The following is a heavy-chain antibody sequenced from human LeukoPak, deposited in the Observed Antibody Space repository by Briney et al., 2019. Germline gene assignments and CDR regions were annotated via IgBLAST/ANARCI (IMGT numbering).Heavy chain of an antibody. Sequence: PGGSLRLSCAASGFSLSRFWMTWVRQAPGKGPEWLANIKEDGSGKYYVESVKGRFAISRDNGWNSLYLQMNSLRAEDTAVYYCAKGHGSSGTFDYWGQGTLVTVSS. V-gene: IGHV3-7*01. J-gene: IGHJ4*02. CDR1: GFSLSRFW. CDR3: AKGHGSSGTFDY. CDR2: IKEDGSGK. D-gene: IGHD6-6*01.